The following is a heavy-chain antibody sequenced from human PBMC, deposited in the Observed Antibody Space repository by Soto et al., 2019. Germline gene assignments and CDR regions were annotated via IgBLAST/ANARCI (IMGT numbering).Heavy chain of an antibody. D-gene: IGHD3-3*01. CDR1: GYFFTTYG. CDR3: ARDFGSDLSAPGAVFDY. J-gene: IGHJ4*02. CDR2: ISPYNGNT. Sequence: ASVKVSCKASGYFFTTYGISWVRQAPGQGLEWMGWISPYNGNTKYAQSFQGRATMTTDTSTYTAYMELRSLRSDDPAVYYCARDFGSDLSAPGAVFDYWGQGTVVTVSS. V-gene: IGHV1-18*04.